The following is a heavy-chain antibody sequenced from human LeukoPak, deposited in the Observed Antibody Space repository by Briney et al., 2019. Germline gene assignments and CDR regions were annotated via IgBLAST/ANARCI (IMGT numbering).Heavy chain of an antibody. D-gene: IGHD2-15*01. V-gene: IGHV4-39*07. CDR1: GGSISSSSYY. CDR2: IYYSGST. CDR3: ARGPDIVVVWGYYFDY. Sequence: PSETLSLTCTVSGGSISSSSYYWGWIRQPPGKGLEWIGSIYYSGSTYYNPSLKSRVTISVDTSKNQFSLKLSSVTAADTAVYYCARGPDIVVVWGYYFDYWGQGTLVTVSS. J-gene: IGHJ4*02.